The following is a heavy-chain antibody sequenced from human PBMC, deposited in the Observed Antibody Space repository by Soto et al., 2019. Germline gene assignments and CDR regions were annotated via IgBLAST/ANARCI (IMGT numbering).Heavy chain of an antibody. Sequence: ASVKVSCKASGYTFTSYAMHWVLQAPGQRLDWMGWINAGNGNTKYSQKFQGRVTITRDTSASTAYMELSSLRSEDTAVYFCARVKATLYRHYYFDYWGQGTPVTVSS. CDR3: ARVKATLYRHYYFDY. J-gene: IGHJ4*02. D-gene: IGHD5-12*01. CDR1: GYTFTSYA. V-gene: IGHV1-3*01. CDR2: INAGNGNT.